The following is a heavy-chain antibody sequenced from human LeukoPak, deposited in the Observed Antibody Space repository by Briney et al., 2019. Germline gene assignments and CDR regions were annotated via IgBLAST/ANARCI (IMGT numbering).Heavy chain of an antibody. CDR1: GFTFSSYG. J-gene: IGHJ3*02. CDR2: TKSKTDGGTT. D-gene: IGHD6-13*01. CDR3: TTGAYSSSWYARDAPPPYDAFDI. V-gene: IGHV3-15*01. Sequence: GGTLRLSCAASGFTFSSYGMSWVRQAPGKGLEWVGRTKSKTDGGTTDYAAPVKGRFTISRDDSKNTLYLQMNSLKTEDTAVYYCTTGAYSSSWYARDAPPPYDAFDIWGQGTMVTVSS.